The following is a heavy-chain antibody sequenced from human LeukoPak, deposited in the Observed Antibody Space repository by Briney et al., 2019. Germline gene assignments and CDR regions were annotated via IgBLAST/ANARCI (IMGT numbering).Heavy chain of an antibody. J-gene: IGHJ6*02. CDR3: ARALYSGYAYYYYYGMDV. CDR2: INPSGGST. CDR1: GYTFTSYY. D-gene: IGHD5-12*01. V-gene: IGHV1-46*01. Sequence: ASVKVSCKASGYTFTSYYMHWVRQAPGQGLEWMGIINPSGGSTSYAQKFQGRVTMTRDTSTSTVYMELSSLRSEDTAVYYCARALYSGYAYYYYYGMDVWGQGTTVTVSS.